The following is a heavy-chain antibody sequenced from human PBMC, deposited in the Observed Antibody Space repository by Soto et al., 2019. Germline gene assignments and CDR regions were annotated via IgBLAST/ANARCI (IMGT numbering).Heavy chain of an antibody. D-gene: IGHD3-16*01. CDR1: GFMFKSYV. CDR3: ARWGTTGGFDL. Sequence: QLQLVESGGGVVQPGTSLRLSCAASGFMFKSYVMHWVRQAPGKGLEWVALTSYDGSNNYYGDSVKGRFTVSRDNSKNTLQLKMDSLRPEDTALYYCARWGTTGGFDLWGQGTLVSVSS. V-gene: IGHV3-30*19. CDR2: TSYDGSNN. J-gene: IGHJ5*02.